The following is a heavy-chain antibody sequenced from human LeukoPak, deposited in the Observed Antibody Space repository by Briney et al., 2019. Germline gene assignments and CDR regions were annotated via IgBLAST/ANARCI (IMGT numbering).Heavy chain of an antibody. CDR1: GGTFSSYA. J-gene: IGHJ5*02. Sequence: ASVKVSCKASGGTFSSYAISWVRQAPGQGLEWMGGVIPIFGTANYAQKFQGRVTITTDESTSTAYMELSSLRSEDTAVYYCARDWYYDSSGPKPVCWFDPWGQGTLVTVSS. V-gene: IGHV1-69*05. CDR3: ARDWYYDSSGPKPVCWFDP. D-gene: IGHD3-22*01. CDR2: VIPIFGTA.